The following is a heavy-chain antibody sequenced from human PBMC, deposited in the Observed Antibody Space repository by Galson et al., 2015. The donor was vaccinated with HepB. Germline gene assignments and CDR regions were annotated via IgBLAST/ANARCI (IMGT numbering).Heavy chain of an antibody. CDR1: GITPSNSA. J-gene: IGHJ4*02. D-gene: IGHD6-13*01. Sequence: SLRLSCAVSGITPSNSAMSWVRQAPGKGLEWVSSISGGGGSTKYADSVRGRFTISRDNAKNTVDLQMSSLRADDTAVYYCAKGNIGKRRGKISSWFLPPMTLDYWGQGTLVTVSS. V-gene: IGHV3-23*01. CDR2: ISGGGGST. CDR3: AKGNIGKRRGKISSWFLPPMTLDY.